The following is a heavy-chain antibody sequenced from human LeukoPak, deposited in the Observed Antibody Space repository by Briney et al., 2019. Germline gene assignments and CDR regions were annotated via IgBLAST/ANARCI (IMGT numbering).Heavy chain of an antibody. CDR2: IYYSGST. Sequence: PSETLSLTCTVSGGSISSSSYYWGWIRQPPGKGLEWIGSIYYSGSTYYNPSLKSRVTISVDTSKNQFSLKLSSVTAADTAVYYCARDLTSSYRYFDYWGQGTLVTVSS. CDR1: GGSISSSSYY. V-gene: IGHV4-39*07. J-gene: IGHJ4*02. CDR3: ARDLTSSYRYFDY.